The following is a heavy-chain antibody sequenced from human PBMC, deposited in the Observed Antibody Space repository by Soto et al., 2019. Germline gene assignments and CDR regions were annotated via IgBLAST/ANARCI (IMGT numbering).Heavy chain of an antibody. V-gene: IGHV1-69*05. CDR3: GGAIVLVPAYYYYGMDL. CDR1: GGTFSSYA. CDR2: IIPIFGTA. Sequence: QVQLVQSGAEVKKPGSSVKVSCKASGGTFSSYAISWVRQAPGQGLEWMGGIIPIFGTANYAQKFQGRATITPDESTSTTYMGLSNLGSEDTAGYYWGGAIVLVPAYYYYGMDLWGQGTTVTVSS. J-gene: IGHJ6*01. D-gene: IGHD2-2*01.